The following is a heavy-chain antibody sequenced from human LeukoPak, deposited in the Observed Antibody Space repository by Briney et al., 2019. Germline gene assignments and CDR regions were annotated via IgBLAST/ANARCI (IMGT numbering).Heavy chain of an antibody. J-gene: IGHJ6*02. D-gene: IGHD2-15*01. CDR1: GGTFSSYA. Sequence: ASVKVSRKASGGTFSSYAISWVRQAPGQGLEWMGGIIPILGISNYAQKFQGRVTITADKSTSTAYMELSSLRSEDTAVYYCARALVYCSGGSCYYYYGMDVWGQGTTVTVSS. CDR2: IIPILGIS. CDR3: ARALVYCSGGSCYYYYGMDV. V-gene: IGHV1-69*10.